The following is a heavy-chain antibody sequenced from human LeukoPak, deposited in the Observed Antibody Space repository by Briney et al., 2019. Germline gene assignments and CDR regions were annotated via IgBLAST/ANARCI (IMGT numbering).Heavy chain of an antibody. CDR1: GGSVSSSSYY. V-gene: IGHV4-39*01. Sequence: SETLSLTCTVSGGSVSSSSYYWGWIRQPPGKGLEWIGNIYSRGNTYYNPSLKSRVTISVDTSKNQFSLNLSSVTAADTAVYYCARVAAVGTKYFQNWGQGTLVTVSS. J-gene: IGHJ1*01. CDR3: ARVAAVGTKYFQN. CDR2: IYSRGNT. D-gene: IGHD6-13*01.